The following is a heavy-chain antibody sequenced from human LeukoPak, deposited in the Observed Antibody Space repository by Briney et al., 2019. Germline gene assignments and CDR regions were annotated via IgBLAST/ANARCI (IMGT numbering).Heavy chain of an antibody. CDR1: GFTFSTYG. V-gene: IGHV3-30*02. J-gene: IGHJ4*02. CDR2: IRYHGSNK. D-gene: IGHD3-9*01. Sequence: PGGSLRLSCAASGFTFSTYGVHWARQAPGKGLEWVAFIRYHGSNKYYADSVKGRFTISRDNSKNTLYLQMNSLRAEDTAVYFCAKPRRDYDILTASDYWGQGTLVTVSS. CDR3: AKPRRDYDILTASDY.